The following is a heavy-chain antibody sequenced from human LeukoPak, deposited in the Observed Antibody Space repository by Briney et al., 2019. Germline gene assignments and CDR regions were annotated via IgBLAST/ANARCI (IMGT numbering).Heavy chain of an antibody. D-gene: IGHD4-17*01. J-gene: IGHJ4*02. CDR2: IYYSGST. CDR3: ARHGRRRGGDYLFDY. Sequence: SETLSLTCTVSGGSISSSSYYWGWIRQPPGKGLEWIGYIYYSGSTNYNPSLKSRVTISVDTSKNQFSLKLSSVTAADTAVYYCARHGRRRGGDYLFDYWGQGTLVTVSS. CDR1: GGSISSSSYY. V-gene: IGHV4-61*05.